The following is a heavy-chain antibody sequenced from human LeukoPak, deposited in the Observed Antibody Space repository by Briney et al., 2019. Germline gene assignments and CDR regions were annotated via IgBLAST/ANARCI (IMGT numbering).Heavy chain of an antibody. CDR1: GFTFSSYS. CDR3: ARADYYDSSGYGGGYYFDY. V-gene: IGHV3-21*01. CDR2: ISSSSYI. D-gene: IGHD3-22*01. Sequence: GGSLRLSCAASGFTFSSYSMNWVRQAPGKGLEWVSSISSSSYIYYADSVKGRFTISRDNAKNSLYLQMNSLRAEDTAVYYCARADYYDSSGYGGGYYFDYWGQGTLVTVSS. J-gene: IGHJ4*02.